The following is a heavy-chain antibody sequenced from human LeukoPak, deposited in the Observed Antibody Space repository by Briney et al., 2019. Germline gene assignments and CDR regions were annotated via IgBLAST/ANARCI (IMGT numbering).Heavy chain of an antibody. D-gene: IGHD3-10*01. CDR2: ISGSGGST. J-gene: IGHJ4*02. V-gene: IGHV3-23*01. CDR1: GFTFSSYA. CDR3: AKVPSDGSGFYFDY. Sequence: GGSLRLSCAASGFTFSSYAMSWVRQAPGKGLEWVSAISGSGGSTYYADSVKGRFTISRDNSKNTLYLQMNSLRAEDTAVYHCAKVPSDGSGFYFDYWGQGTLVTASS.